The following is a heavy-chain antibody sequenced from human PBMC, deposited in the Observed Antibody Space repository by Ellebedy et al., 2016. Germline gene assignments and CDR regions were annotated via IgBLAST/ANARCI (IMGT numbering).Heavy chain of an antibody. V-gene: IGHV3-11*01. Sequence: GESLKISXAASGFTFSDYYMSWIRQAPGKGLEWVSYISSSGSTIYYADSVKGRFTISRDNAKNSLYLQMNSLRAEDAAVYYCAKGDDSSGYTRGAFDIWGQGTMVTVSS. D-gene: IGHD3-22*01. CDR3: AKGDDSSGYTRGAFDI. CDR1: GFTFSDYY. CDR2: ISSSGSTI. J-gene: IGHJ3*02.